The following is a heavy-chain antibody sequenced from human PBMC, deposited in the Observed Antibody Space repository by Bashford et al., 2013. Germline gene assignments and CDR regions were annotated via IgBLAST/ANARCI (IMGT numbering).Heavy chain of an antibody. CDR3: ARDKRELVVPAPWYYGMDV. V-gene: IGHV1-69*13. CDR1: GGTFSSYA. CDR2: IIPIFGTA. Sequence: SVKVSCKASGGTFSSYAISWVRQAPGQGLEWMGGIIPIFGTANYAQKFQGRVTITADESTSTAYMELSSLRSEDTAVYYCARDKRELVVPAPWYYGMDVWGQGTTVTVSS. D-gene: IGHD2-2*01. J-gene: IGHJ6*02.